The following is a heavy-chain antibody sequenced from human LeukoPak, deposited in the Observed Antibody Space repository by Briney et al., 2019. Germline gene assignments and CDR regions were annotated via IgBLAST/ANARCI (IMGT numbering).Heavy chain of an antibody. CDR1: GYTFTSYV. Sequence: ASVKVSCKASGYTFTSYVISWVRQAPGQGLEWMGWISAYNGNTNYAQKLQGRVTMTTDTSTSTAYMELRSLRSDDTAVYYCAREVGYCSSTSCRGYYFDYWGQGTLVTVSS. CDR3: AREVGYCSSTSCRGYYFDY. J-gene: IGHJ4*02. D-gene: IGHD2-2*01. CDR2: ISAYNGNT. V-gene: IGHV1-18*01.